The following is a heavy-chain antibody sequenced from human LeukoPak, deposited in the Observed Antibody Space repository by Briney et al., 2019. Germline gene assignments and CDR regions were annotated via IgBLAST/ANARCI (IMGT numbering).Heavy chain of an antibody. CDR3: ASTYDSSGYYDY. J-gene: IGHJ4*02. CDR2: ISAYNGNT. CDR1: GYTFTSYG. V-gene: IGHV1-18*01. Sequence: GASVKVSCKASGYTFTSYGISWVRQAPGQGLEWMGWISAYNGNTNYAQKFQGRVTITADESTSTAYMELSSLRSEDTAVYYCASTYDSSGYYDYWGQGTLVTVSS. D-gene: IGHD3-22*01.